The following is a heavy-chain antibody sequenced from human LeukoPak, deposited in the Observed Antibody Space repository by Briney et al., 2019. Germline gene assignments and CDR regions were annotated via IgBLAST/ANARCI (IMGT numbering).Heavy chain of an antibody. Sequence: GASVKVSCKASGYTFTGYYMHWVRQAPGQGLEWMGWINPNSGGTNYAQKFQGRVTMTRDTSISTAYMELSRLRSDDTAVYYCARGLNVKAVAGTSDYWGQGTLVTVSS. V-gene: IGHV1-2*02. CDR1: GYTFTGYY. CDR2: INPNSGGT. D-gene: IGHD6-19*01. CDR3: ARGLNVKAVAGTSDY. J-gene: IGHJ4*02.